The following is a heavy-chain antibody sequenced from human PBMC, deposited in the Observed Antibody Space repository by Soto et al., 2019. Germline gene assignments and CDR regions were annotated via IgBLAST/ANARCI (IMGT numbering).Heavy chain of an antibody. CDR2: INPKSGGT. CDR3: ARGDSTDCSNGVCSYFYGMDV. J-gene: IGHJ6*02. CDR1: GYSFTDYH. D-gene: IGHD2-8*01. V-gene: IGHV1-2*04. Sequence: GASVKVSCKASGYSFTDYHIHWVRQAPGQGLEWLGRINPKSGGTSTAQKFQGWVTMTTDTSISTASMELTRLTSDDTAIYYCARGDSTDCSNGVCSYFYGMDVWGQGTTVTVSS.